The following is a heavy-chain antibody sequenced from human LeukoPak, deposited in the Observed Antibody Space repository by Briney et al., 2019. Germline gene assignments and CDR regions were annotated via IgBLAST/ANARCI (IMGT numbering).Heavy chain of an antibody. V-gene: IGHV4-4*07. J-gene: IGHJ4*02. Sequence: PSETLSLTCTVSGDSISSYYWSWIRQPAGKGLEWIGRIHPSGSTNYNPSLKSRVTLSVDTSKNQFSLKLSSVTAADTAVYYCARGPPPDFDYWGRGALVTVSS. CDR3: ARGPPPDFDY. CDR1: GDSISSYY. CDR2: IHPSGST.